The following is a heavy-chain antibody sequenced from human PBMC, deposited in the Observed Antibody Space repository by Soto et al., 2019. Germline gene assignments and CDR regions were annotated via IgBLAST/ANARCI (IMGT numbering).Heavy chain of an antibody. V-gene: IGHV3-21*02. Sequence: EVQLVESGGGLVMPGGSLRLSCAASGFTFASYHMSWVRQAPGKGLDWVSSINPSSSHIYYADSVRGRFTISRDDSNNALYLHMNSLRTEDGAIYYCASGYCGGVGCYLRRDAFDVWGQGTTVMVSS. CDR3: ASGYCGGVGCYLRRDAFDV. D-gene: IGHD2-15*01. CDR2: INPSSSHI. CDR1: GFTFASYH. J-gene: IGHJ3*01.